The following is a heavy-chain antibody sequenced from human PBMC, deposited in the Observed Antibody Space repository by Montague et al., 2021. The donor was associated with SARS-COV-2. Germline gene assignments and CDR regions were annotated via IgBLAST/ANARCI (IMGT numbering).Heavy chain of an antibody. CDR1: GGSFSNKY. V-gene: IGHV4-34*01. CDR3: ARHSSMWHRFDY. D-gene: IGHD6-19*01. J-gene: IGHJ4*02. Sequence: SETLSLTCAVYGGSFSNKYWTWIRQPPGKGLEWIGEINHTGSTNYKPSLKRRVTISVDTSKNQFSLKVSSVTAADTAVYYCARHSSMWHRFDYWGQGTLVTVSS. CDR2: INHTGST.